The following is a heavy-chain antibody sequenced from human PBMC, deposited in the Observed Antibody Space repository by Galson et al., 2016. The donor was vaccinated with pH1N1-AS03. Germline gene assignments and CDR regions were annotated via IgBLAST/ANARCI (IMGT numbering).Heavy chain of an antibody. Sequence: SLRLSCAVSGITFSSSSMNWVRQAPGKGLEWVASISSGGNAIYYADKLKGRFAVSRDNANNLLFLQMNSLRAEDTAVYYCARASYFGSGSRAFDYWGQGKLVTVSS. CDR3: ARASYFGSGSRAFDY. CDR2: ISSGGNAI. J-gene: IGHJ4*02. CDR1: GITFSSSS. D-gene: IGHD3-10*01. V-gene: IGHV3-21*06.